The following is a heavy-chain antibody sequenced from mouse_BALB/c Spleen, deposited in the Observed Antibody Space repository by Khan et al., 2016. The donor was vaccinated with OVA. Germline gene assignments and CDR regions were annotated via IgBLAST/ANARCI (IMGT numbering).Heavy chain of an antibody. J-gene: IGHJ3*01. CDR2: LYPGSGIP. V-gene: IGHV1-77*01. Sequence: VQLQESGAELARPGASVKLSCKASGYTFPNYYINWVKRRTGQGLSWIGELYPGSGIPYYIEKFKGKATLTADKSSSTAYMQLSSLTSEDSAVYFCARSAYYGNYGAYWGQGTLVTVSA. CDR3: ARSAYYGNYGAY. CDR1: GYTFPNYY. D-gene: IGHD2-10*01.